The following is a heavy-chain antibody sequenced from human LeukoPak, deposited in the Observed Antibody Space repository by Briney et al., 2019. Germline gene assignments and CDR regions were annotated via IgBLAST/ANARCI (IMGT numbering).Heavy chain of an antibody. CDR1: GFTFSSYS. CDR3: ARTDILTGYYPNAFDI. J-gene: IGHJ3*02. CDR2: TSSSSSYI. D-gene: IGHD3-9*01. V-gene: IGHV3-21*01. Sequence: GGSLRLSCAASGFTFSSYSMNWVRQAPGKGLEWVSSTSSSSSYIYYADSVKGRFTISRDNAKNSLYLQMNSLRAEDTAVYYCARTDILTGYYPNAFDIWGQGTMVTVSS.